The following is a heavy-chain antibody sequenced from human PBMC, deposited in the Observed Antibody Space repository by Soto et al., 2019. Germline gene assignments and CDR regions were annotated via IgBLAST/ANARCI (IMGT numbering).Heavy chain of an antibody. CDR2: IYYSGST. Sequence: PSETLSLTCTVSGGSISSYYWSWIRQPPGKGLEWIGYIYYSGSTNYNPSLKSRVTISVDTSKNQFSLKLSSVTAADTAVYYCARDSGVFGSSWYNWFDPWGQGTLLTVSS. CDR1: GGSISSYY. J-gene: IGHJ5*02. V-gene: IGHV4-59*01. D-gene: IGHD6-13*01. CDR3: ARDSGVFGSSWYNWFDP.